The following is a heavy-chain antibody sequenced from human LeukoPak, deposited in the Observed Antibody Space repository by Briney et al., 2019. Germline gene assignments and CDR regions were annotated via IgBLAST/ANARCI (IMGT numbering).Heavy chain of an antibody. CDR3: XXXXXXSSGWYTPGY. V-gene: IGHV4-34*03. D-gene: IGHD6-19*01. CDR2: INHSGST. J-gene: IGHJ4*02. CDR1: XGSXXDYY. Sequence: XXXVXXGSXXDYYWSWIRQPPGKGLEWIGEINHSGSTNYNPSLKSRVTISIDTSKNQFSLKLSSVTAADTAVYYCXXXXXXSSGWYTPGYWGQGTLVTVSS.